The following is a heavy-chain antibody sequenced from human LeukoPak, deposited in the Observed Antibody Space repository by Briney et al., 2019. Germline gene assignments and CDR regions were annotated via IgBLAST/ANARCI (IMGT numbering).Heavy chain of an antibody. D-gene: IGHD2-2*02. CDR3: ARAGVVPAAINRAFDI. J-gene: IGHJ3*02. V-gene: IGHV4-30-4*08. CDR1: GGSIISGDYY. CDR2: IYHNGDT. Sequence: SQTLSLTCFVSGGSIISGDYYWSWIRQPPGKGLEWIGYIYHNGDTYYNTYLRSRVSISVDTSNNQFSLKLNSVTVTDTAVYYCARAGVVPAAINRAFDIWGQGSLVTVSS.